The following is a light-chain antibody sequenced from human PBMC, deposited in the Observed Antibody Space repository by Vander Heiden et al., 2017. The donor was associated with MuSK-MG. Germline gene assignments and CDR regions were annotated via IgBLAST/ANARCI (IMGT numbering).Light chain of an antibody. Sequence: DIVLTQSPATMSLSPGESATLSCRASQSVRPSLAWYQQKPGQAPRLLIFDAANRATVIPDRFGGSGSGTDFTLTISNVEPEDFAVYYCQQRGSWPLITFGQGTRLDIK. CDR1: QSVRPS. J-gene: IGKJ5*01. CDR2: DAA. CDR3: QQRGSWPLIT. V-gene: IGKV3-11*01.